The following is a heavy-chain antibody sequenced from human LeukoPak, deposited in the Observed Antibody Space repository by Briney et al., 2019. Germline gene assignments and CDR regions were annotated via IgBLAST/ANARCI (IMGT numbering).Heavy chain of an antibody. V-gene: IGHV4-39*01. D-gene: IGHD3-9*01. CDR2: IYYSGST. CDR3: ARPHYDILTGYYTDYFDY. J-gene: IGHJ4*02. Sequence: SETLSLTCTVSGGSISSSSYYWGWIRQPPGKGLEWIGSIYYSGSTYYNPSLKSRVTISVDTSKNQFSLKLSSVTAADTAVYYCARPHYDILTGYYTDYFDYWGQGTLVTVSS. CDR1: GGSISSSSYY.